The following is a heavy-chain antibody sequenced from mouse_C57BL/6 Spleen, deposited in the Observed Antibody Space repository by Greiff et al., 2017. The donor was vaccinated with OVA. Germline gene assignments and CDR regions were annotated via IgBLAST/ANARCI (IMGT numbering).Heavy chain of an antibody. Sequence: QVQLQQPGAELVKPGASVKLSCKASGYTFTSYWMHWVKQRPGQGLEWIGMIHPNSGSTNYNEKFKSKATLTVDNASSTAYMQLSSLTSEDSAVYYFARGDTTVVKDWYFDVWGTGTTVTVSS. V-gene: IGHV1-64*01. J-gene: IGHJ1*03. CDR1: GYTFTSYW. CDR2: IHPNSGST. D-gene: IGHD1-1*01. CDR3: ARGDTTVVKDWYFDV.